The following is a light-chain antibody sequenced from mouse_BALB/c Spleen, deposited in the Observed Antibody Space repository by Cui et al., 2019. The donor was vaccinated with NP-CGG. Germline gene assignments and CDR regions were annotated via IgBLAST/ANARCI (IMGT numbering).Light chain of an antibody. Sequence: QAAVTQASALTTSPGETVTLTCRLSTGAVTTSNYANWVQEKPDHLFTGLIGGTNNRAPGVPARFSGSLIGDKAALTITGAQTEDEAIYFCALWYSNHWVFGGGTKLTVL. J-gene: IGLJ1*01. V-gene: IGLV1*01. CDR3: ALWYSNHWV. CDR2: GTN. CDR1: TGAVTTSNY.